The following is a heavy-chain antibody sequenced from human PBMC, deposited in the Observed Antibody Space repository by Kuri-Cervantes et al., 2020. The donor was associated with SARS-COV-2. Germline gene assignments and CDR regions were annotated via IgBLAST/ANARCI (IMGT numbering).Heavy chain of an antibody. J-gene: IGHJ4*02. Sequence: SETLSLTCTVSGGSISSTSYYWGWTRQPPGKGLEWIGTIHHSGTTYYNPSLESRVTISVDTHKNQFSLKVTSVTAADTAVYYCARGSYDSSGYYFEDYWGQGTLVTVSS. CDR3: ARGSYDSSGYYFEDY. CDR2: IHHSGTT. V-gene: IGHV4-39*07. D-gene: IGHD3-22*01. CDR1: GGSISSTSYY.